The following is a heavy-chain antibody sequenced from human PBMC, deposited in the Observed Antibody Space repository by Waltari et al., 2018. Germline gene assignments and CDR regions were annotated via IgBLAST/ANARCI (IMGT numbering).Heavy chain of an antibody. Sequence: EMQLVASGGGLVQPGGSLRLSCEASGSGFGDDGMHWVRQAPGGGLVWVARINTNGGTTNYADSVTGRFTISRDNPKNMLYLQMDSLGAQDTAVYYCVKEGVAPGGSDFFDHWGQGTLVTVSP. V-gene: IGHV3-74*01. CDR3: VKEGVAPGGSDFFDH. J-gene: IGHJ4*02. D-gene: IGHD3-3*01. CDR2: INTNGGTT. CDR1: GSGFGDDG.